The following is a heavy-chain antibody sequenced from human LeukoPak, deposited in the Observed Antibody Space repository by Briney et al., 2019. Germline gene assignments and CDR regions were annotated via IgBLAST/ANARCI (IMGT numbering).Heavy chain of an antibody. CDR3: ARASEGYGDSFDY. V-gene: IGHV4-59*01. J-gene: IGHJ4*02. CDR2: IYYSGST. CDR1: GGSISSYY. Sequence: SETLSLTCTVSGGSISSYYWSWIRQPPGKGLEWIGYIYYSGSTNYNPSLKSRVTISADTSKNQFSLKLSSVTAADTAVYYCARASEGYGDSFDYWGQGTLVTVSS. D-gene: IGHD4-17*01.